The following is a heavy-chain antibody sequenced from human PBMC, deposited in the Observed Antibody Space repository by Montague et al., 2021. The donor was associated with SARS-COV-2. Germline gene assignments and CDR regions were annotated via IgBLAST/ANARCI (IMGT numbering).Heavy chain of an antibody. Sequence: SETLSLTCTVSGGSISSYYWCWSRQPPGKGLEWIGVINSRGGTTYNPSHKSRVTISMDTSKSQFSLKLTSVTAAATAVDYCARHTRGGQPFDFWGQGTLVTVSS. D-gene: IGHD2-2*01. CDR1: GGSISSYY. CDR2: INSRGGT. CDR3: ARHTRGGQPFDF. J-gene: IGHJ4*02. V-gene: IGHV4-59*01.